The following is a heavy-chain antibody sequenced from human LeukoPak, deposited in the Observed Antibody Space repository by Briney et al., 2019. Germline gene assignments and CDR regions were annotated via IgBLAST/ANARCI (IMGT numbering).Heavy chain of an antibody. V-gene: IGHV3-7*01. CDR3: APYFPDRGS. D-gene: IGHD2/OR15-2a*01. CDR1: GFTFSGYD. Sequence: GGSLRLSCAASGFTFSGYDMSWVRQAPGKGLEWVANIRKDGSDIHYVDSVKGRFTISRDNAKNSLYLQMNNLRAEDTAVYYCAPYFPDRGSWGQGTLVTVSS. J-gene: IGHJ5*02. CDR2: IRKDGSDI.